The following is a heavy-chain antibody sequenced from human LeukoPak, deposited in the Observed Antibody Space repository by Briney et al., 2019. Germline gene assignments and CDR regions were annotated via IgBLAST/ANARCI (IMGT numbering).Heavy chain of an antibody. D-gene: IGHD2-2*01. CDR2: ISGSGGST. V-gene: IGHV3-23*01. CDR1: GFTFSSYA. Sequence: GGSLRLSCAASGFTFSSYAMSWVRQAPGKGLEWVSAISGSGGSTYYADSVKGRFTISRDNSKNTLYLQMNSLSAEDTAVYYCAKLNGYAVRPYYFDYWGQGTLVTVSS. J-gene: IGHJ4*02. CDR3: AKLNGYAVRPYYFDY.